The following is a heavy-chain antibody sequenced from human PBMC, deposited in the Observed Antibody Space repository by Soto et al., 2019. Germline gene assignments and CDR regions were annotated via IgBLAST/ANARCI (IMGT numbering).Heavy chain of an antibody. J-gene: IGHJ4*02. Sequence: PSETLSLTCTVSGGSISGYYWGWIRQPPGRGLEYIGYIYSSGSSNYNPSLKSRVTMSVDTSKNQFSLKLNSVTDADTAVYYCARHYGSGSYPLDYWGRGTLVTVSS. D-gene: IGHD3-10*01. CDR3: ARHYGSGSYPLDY. CDR2: IYSSGSS. CDR1: GGSISGYY. V-gene: IGHV4-59*08.